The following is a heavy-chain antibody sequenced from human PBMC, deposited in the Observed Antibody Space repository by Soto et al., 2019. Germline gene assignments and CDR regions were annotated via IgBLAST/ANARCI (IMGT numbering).Heavy chain of an antibody. CDR3: XXXXQYNWNYG. J-gene: IGHJ6*01. D-gene: IGHD1-20*01. Sequence: QVQLQESGPGLVKPSQTLSLTCTVSGGSISSGGYYWSWIRQHPGKGLEWIGYIYYSGSTYYNPSLKSRVXISVDTSKNQFSLKLSXVXXXXXXXXXXXXXXQYNWNYG. CDR2: IYYSGST. V-gene: IGHV4-31*03. CDR1: GGSISSGGYY.